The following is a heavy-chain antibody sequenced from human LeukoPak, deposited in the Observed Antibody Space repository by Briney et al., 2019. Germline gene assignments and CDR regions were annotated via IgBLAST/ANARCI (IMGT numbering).Heavy chain of an antibody. Sequence: SETLSLTCTVSGGAISSYYWSWIRQPPGKGLEWIGYIYYSWSTNYNPSLKSRFTISVYTSKNQFSLKLSSVTAADTAVYYCARQIVVVPAAINWFDPWGQGTLVTVSS. CDR2: IYYSWST. J-gene: IGHJ5*02. CDR3: ARQIVVVPAAINWFDP. CDR1: GGAISSYY. D-gene: IGHD2-2*02. V-gene: IGHV4-59*01.